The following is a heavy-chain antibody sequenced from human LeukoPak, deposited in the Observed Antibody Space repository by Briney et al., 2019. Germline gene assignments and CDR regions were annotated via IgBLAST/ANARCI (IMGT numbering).Heavy chain of an antibody. J-gene: IGHJ3*02. CDR1: GFTFSSYE. Sequence: QSGGSLRLSCAASGFTFSSYEMNWVRQAPGKGLEWVSYISSSGSTIYYADSVKGRFTISRDNAKNSLYLQMNSLRAEDTAVYYCARVEKKTDAFYIWGQGTMVTVSS. V-gene: IGHV3-48*03. CDR2: ISSSGSTI. CDR3: ARVEKKTDAFYI.